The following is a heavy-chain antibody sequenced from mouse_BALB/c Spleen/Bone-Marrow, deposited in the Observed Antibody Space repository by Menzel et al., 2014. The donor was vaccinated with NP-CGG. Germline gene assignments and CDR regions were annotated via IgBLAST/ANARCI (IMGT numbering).Heavy chain of an antibody. CDR3: ARRDGYLFAY. CDR2: IWSDGST. V-gene: IGHV2-2*02. J-gene: IGHJ3*01. CDR1: GFFLTSYG. D-gene: IGHD2-3*01. Sequence: QVQLKHSGPGLVQPSQSLSITCTVSGFFLTSYGVHWVRQSPGKGLEWLGVIWSDGSTDYNAAFISRLNISKDNSKSXIFFKMNSLQPNDTAIYFCARRDGYLFAYWGQGTLVTVSA.